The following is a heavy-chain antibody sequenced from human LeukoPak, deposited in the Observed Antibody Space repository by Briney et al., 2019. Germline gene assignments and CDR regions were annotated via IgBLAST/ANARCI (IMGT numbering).Heavy chain of an antibody. V-gene: IGHV3-9*03. CDR2: INWNSGSI. CDR3: AKARGYYYDSSGSPDY. D-gene: IGHD3-22*01. J-gene: IGHJ4*02. CDR1: GFTFDDYA. Sequence: SLRLSCAASGFTFDDYAMHWVRQAPGKGLEWVSGINWNSGSIGYADSVKGRFTISRDNAKNSLYLQMNTLRAEDMALYYCAKARGYYYDSSGSPDYWGQGTLVTVSS.